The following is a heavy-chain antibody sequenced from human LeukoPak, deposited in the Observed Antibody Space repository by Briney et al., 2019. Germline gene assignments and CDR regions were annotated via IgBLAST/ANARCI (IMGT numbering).Heavy chain of an antibody. D-gene: IGHD3-16*01. J-gene: IGHJ4*02. Sequence: SETLSLTCAVYSGSFSGYYWSWIRQPPGKGLEWIGEINHSGSTNYNPSLKSRVTISVDTSKNQFSLKLSSVTAADTAVYYCARPLGYWGQGTLVTVSS. CDR1: SGSFSGYY. CDR2: INHSGST. V-gene: IGHV4-34*01. CDR3: ARPLGY.